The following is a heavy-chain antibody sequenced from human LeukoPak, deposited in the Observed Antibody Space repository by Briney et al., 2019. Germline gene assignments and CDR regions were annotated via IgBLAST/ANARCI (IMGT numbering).Heavy chain of an antibody. J-gene: IGHJ3*02. V-gene: IGHV4-61*02. D-gene: IGHD7-27*01. CDR2: IYTSGST. CDR3: ARETVPAAGENDAFDI. Sequence: SETLSLTCTVSGGSISSGSYYWSWIRQPAGKGLEWIGRIYTSGSTNYNPSLKSRVTISVDTSKNQFSLKLSSVTAADTAVYYCARETVPAAGENDAFDIWGQGTMVTVSS. CDR1: GGSISSGSYY.